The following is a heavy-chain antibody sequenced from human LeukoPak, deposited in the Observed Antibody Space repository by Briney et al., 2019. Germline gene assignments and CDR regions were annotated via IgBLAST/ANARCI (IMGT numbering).Heavy chain of an antibody. J-gene: IGHJ5*02. V-gene: IGHV4-38-2*02. D-gene: IGHD6-25*01. Sequence: SETLSLTCTVSGYSISSGYYWGWIRQPPGKGLEWIGSIYHSGSTYYNPSPKSRVTISVDTSKNQFSLKLSSVTAADTAVYYCARGSARPFDPWGQGTLVTVSS. CDR1: GYSISSGYY. CDR3: ARGSARPFDP. CDR2: IYHSGST.